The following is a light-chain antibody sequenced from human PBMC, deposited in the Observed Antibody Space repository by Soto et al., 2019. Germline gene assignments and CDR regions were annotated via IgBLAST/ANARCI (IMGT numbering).Light chain of an antibody. Sequence: EIVLTQSPGTLSLSPGERATLSCRASQSVSSSYLAWYQQKPGQAPRLLIYGASSRATGIPDRFSGSGSGTDFTLTISRLEPEDFTVYYCQQYCSSPTFGHGTKVEIK. CDR2: GAS. CDR3: QQYCSSPT. J-gene: IGKJ1*01. CDR1: QSVSSSY. V-gene: IGKV3-20*01.